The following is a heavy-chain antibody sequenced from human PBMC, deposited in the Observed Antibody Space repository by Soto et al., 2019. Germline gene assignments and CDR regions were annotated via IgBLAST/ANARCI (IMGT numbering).Heavy chain of an antibody. Sequence: QVQLQESGPGLVKPSGTLSLTCVVSGASISDSHWWTWVRQPPGKGLEWIGEMFHSGSTNYNPTLKSRVTISIDKSRDQFSLNLNSVTAADTAVYYCAKNNDDAIDAWGHGTTVTVTS. CDR3: AKNNDDAIDA. D-gene: IGHD1-1*01. J-gene: IGHJ6*02. CDR1: GASISDSHW. V-gene: IGHV4-4*02. CDR2: MFHSGST.